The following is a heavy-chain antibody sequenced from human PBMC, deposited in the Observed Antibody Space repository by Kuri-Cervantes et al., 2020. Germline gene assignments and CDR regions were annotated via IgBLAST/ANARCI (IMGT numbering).Heavy chain of an antibody. V-gene: IGHV4-30-2*06. J-gene: IGHJ6*02. Sequence: SQTLSLTCAVFGGSISSGGSCWTWIRQSPGKGLEWIGYIHHSGNSYYNPSLKSRVTISVDGSKNHFSLRLTSVTAADTAVYYCARAPGYYNALDVWGQGTMVTVSS. CDR3: ARAPGYYNALDV. CDR1: GGSISSGGSC. CDR2: IHHSGNS. D-gene: IGHD3-10*01.